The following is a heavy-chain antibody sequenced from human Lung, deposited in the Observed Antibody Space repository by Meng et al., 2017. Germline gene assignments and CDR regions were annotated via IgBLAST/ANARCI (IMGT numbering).Heavy chain of an antibody. Sequence: HVQLQQWGAGLLKPPATLSLTCVVSGGHFSDYYWSSIRQHPGKGLEWIGEINHSGSTSYNPSLERRAHISVDTSQNNVSLKLSSVTAADWAVYYCARGPTTMAHAFDYWGQRTLVTVSS. CDR1: GGHFSDYY. CDR3: ARGPTTMAHAFDY. V-gene: IGHV4-34*01. D-gene: IGHD4-11*01. J-gene: IGHJ4*02. CDR2: INHSGST.